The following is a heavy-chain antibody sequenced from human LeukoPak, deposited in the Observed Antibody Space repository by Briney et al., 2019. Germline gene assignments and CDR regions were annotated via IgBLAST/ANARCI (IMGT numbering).Heavy chain of an antibody. CDR1: GGYISSYY. J-gene: IGHJ4*02. V-gene: IGHV4-59*06. Sequence: SQTLSLTCTVSGGYISSYYWRWIRQPPGKGLEWIGYIYYSGSTYYNPSLKSRVTISVDTSKNQFSLKLSSVTAADTAVYYCARSHDSSGYSEVWGQGTLVTVSS. CDR3: ARSHDSSGYSEV. CDR2: IYYSGST. D-gene: IGHD3-22*01.